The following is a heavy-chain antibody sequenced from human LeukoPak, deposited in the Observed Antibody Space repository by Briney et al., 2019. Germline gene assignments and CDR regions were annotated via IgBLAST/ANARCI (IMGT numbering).Heavy chain of an antibody. D-gene: IGHD1-26*01. CDR1: GFTFSSYG. CDR2: IRYDGSNK. J-gene: IGHJ4*02. Sequence: HPGGSLRLSCAASGFTFSSYGMHWVRQAPGKGLEWVAFIRYDGSNKYYADSVKGRFTISRDNSKNTLYLQMNSLRAEDTAVYYCAKDPTRGVGANCFDYWGQGTLVTVSS. V-gene: IGHV3-30*02. CDR3: AKDPTRGVGANCFDY.